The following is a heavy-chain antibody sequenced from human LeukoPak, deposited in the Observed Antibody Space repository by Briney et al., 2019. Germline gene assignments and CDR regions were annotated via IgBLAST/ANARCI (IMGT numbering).Heavy chain of an antibody. Sequence: ASVKVSCKASGYTFTSYYMHWVRQAPGQGLEWMGIINPSGGSTSYAQKFQGRVTMTRDTSTSTVYMELSSLRSEDTAVYYCATLTPYIAAAGSLSPPFDYWGQGTLVTVSS. D-gene: IGHD6-13*01. CDR3: ATLTPYIAAAGSLSPPFDY. CDR1: GYTFTSYY. V-gene: IGHV1-46*03. J-gene: IGHJ4*01. CDR2: INPSGGST.